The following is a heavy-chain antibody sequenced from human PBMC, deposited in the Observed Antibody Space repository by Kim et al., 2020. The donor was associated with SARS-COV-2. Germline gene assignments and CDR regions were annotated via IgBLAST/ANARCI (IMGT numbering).Heavy chain of an antibody. J-gene: IGHJ5*02. Sequence: GGSLRLSCAASGFTFSSYSMNWVRQAPGKGLEWVSSISSSSSYIYYADSVKGRFTISRDNAKNSLYLQMNSLRAEDTAVYYCARDRLPKFSILTGYYNPFDPWGQGTLVTVSS. CDR1: GFTFSSYS. D-gene: IGHD3-9*01. CDR3: ARDRLPKFSILTGYYNPFDP. CDR2: ISSSSSYI. V-gene: IGHV3-21*01.